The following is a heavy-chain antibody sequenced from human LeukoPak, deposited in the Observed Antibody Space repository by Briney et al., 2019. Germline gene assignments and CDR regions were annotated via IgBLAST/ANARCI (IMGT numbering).Heavy chain of an antibody. CDR3: AKGFDH. V-gene: IGHV3-23*01. J-gene: IGHJ4*02. CDR2: ITGNGDDT. CDR1: GITFCTYG. Sequence: GGSLRLSTVAIGITFCTYGVARVRQPPGKGLEWISAITGNGDDTYYADSVKGRFTISRDNSKNTLYLQMNRLRAEDTAVYYCAKGFDHWGQGTLVTVSS.